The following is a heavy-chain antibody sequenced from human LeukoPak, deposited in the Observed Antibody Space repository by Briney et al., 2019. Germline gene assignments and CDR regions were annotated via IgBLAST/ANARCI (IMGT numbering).Heavy chain of an antibody. Sequence: GGSLRLSCAASGFTFSSYSMNWVRQAPGKGLEWVSYISSSSSTIYYADSVKGRFTISRDNAKNSLYLQMNSLRAEDTAVYYCARVFGSGSFSNAFDIWGQGTMVTVSS. CDR3: ARVFGSGSFSNAFDI. CDR1: GFTFSSYS. CDR2: ISSSSSTI. D-gene: IGHD3-10*01. J-gene: IGHJ3*02. V-gene: IGHV3-48*04.